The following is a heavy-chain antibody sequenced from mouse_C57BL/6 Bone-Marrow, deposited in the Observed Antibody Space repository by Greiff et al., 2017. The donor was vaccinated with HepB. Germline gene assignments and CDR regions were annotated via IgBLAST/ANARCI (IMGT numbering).Heavy chain of an antibody. CDR2: INPYNGGT. D-gene: IGHD2-3*01. V-gene: IGHV1-19*01. CDR3: ARSRWLLPYFDY. CDR1: GYTITDYY. J-gene: IGHJ2*01. Sequence: EVQLQESGPVLVKPGASVKMSCKASGYTITDYYMNWVKQSHGKSLEWIGVINPYNGGTSYNQKFKGKATLTVDKSSSTAYMELNSLTSEDSAVYYCARSRWLLPYFDYWGQGTTLTVSS.